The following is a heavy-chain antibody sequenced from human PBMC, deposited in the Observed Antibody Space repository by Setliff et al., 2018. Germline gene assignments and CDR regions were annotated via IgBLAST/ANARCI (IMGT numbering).Heavy chain of an antibody. CDR2: FRGGGGPT. V-gene: IGHV3-23*01. CDR3: AKVPGAIVVVPAAAWFDP. Sequence: GSLRLSCAGSGFSFSNYAMSWVRQAPGMGLDWVSSFRGGGGPTYYADSVKGRFAISRDNSKNTLYLQMNSLRAEDTAVYYCAKVPGAIVVVPAAAWFDPWGQGTLVTSPQ. CDR1: GFSFSNYA. D-gene: IGHD2-2*01. J-gene: IGHJ5*02.